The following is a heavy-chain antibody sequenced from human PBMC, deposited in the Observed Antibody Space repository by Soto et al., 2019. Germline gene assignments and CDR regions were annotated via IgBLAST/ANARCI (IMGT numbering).Heavy chain of an antibody. J-gene: IGHJ4*02. CDR1: GFTFSSYA. CDR2: ISGSGGST. Sequence: EVQLLESGGGLVQPGGSLRLSCAASGFTFSSYAMSWVRQAPGKGLEWVSAISGSGGSTYYADSVKGRFTISRDNSKNTLYLQMNSLRAADTAVYYGANSAVSSGYYRLGQHAFDYWGQGTLVTVSS. CDR3: ANSAVSSGYYRLGQHAFDY. D-gene: IGHD3-22*01. V-gene: IGHV3-23*01.